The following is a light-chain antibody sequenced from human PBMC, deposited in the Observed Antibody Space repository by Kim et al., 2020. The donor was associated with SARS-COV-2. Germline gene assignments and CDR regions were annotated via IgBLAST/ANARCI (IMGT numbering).Light chain of an antibody. V-gene: IGKV1-5*03. CDR1: QYVSSW. CDR2: KAS. CDR3: QQYNTYSWT. Sequence: DIQMTQSPSTLSASVGDRVTITCRASQYVSSWLAWYQQKPGKAPKLLIYKASSLESGVPSRFSGSGSGTDFTLTISSLQPDDFATYYCQQYNTYSWTFGQGTKVDIK. J-gene: IGKJ1*01.